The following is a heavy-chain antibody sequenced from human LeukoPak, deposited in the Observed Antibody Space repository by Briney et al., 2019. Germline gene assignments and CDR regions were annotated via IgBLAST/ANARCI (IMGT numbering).Heavy chain of an antibody. CDR1: GGSFSGYY. V-gene: IGHV4-59*01. CDR2: IYYSGST. Sequence: SETLSLTCAVYGGSFSGYYWSWIRQPPGKGLEWIGYIYYSGSTNYNPSLKSRVTISVDTSKNQFSLKLSSVTAADTAVYYCARAAPYSSRYYFDYWGQGTLVTVSS. J-gene: IGHJ4*02. D-gene: IGHD6-13*01. CDR3: ARAAPYSSRYYFDY.